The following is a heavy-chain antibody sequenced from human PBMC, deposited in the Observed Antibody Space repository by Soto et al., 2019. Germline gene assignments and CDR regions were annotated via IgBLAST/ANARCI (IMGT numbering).Heavy chain of an antibody. V-gene: IGHV4-30-4*02. J-gene: IGHJ4*02. D-gene: IGHD3-22*01. CDR1: GGSISSGDYY. CDR2: IYYSGST. CDR3: ARGPQTTNYYDSSGYPNDY. Sequence: SETLSLTCTVSGGSISSGDYYWSWIRQPPGKGLEWIGYIYYSGSTYYNPSLKSRVTISVDTAKNQFSLSLSSVTAADTAVYYCARGPQTTNYYDSSGYPNDYWGQGTLVTVSS.